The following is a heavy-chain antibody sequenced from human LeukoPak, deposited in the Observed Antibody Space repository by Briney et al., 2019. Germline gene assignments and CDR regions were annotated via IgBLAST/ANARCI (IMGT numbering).Heavy chain of an antibody. J-gene: IGHJ4*02. D-gene: IGHD6-6*01. CDR3: ARDLQSSSPPVY. CDR1: GFTLSAYW. V-gene: IGHV3-21*01. CDR2: ISSSSSYI. Sequence: GGSLRLSCAASGFTLSAYWMHWVRQAPGKGLEWVSSISSSSSYIYYADSVKGRFTISRDNAKNSLYLQMNSLRAEDTAVYYCARDLQSSSPPVYWGQGTLVTVSS.